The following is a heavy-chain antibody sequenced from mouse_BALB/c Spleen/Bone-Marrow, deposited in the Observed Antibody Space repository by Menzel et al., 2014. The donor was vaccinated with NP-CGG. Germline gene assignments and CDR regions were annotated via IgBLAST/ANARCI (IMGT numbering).Heavy chain of an antibody. J-gene: IGHJ4*01. D-gene: IGHD2-10*02. Sequence: EVQRVESGGGLVKPGGSLKLSCAASGFTFSSYAMSWVRQTPEKRLEWVATISSGGSYTYYPDSVEGRFTISRDNAKNTLYLQMSSRRSEDTAMYYCARRGYGNYVGYAMDYWGQGTSVTVSS. CDR1: GFTFSSYA. CDR3: ARRGYGNYVGYAMDY. CDR2: ISSGGSYT. V-gene: IGHV5-9-3*01.